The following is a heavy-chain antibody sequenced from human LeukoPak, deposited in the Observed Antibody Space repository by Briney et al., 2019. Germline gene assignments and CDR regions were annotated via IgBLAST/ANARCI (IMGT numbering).Heavy chain of an antibody. J-gene: IGHJ5*02. CDR2: IIPIFGTA. D-gene: IGHD3-10*01. Sequence: ASVKVSCKASGGTFSSYAISWVRQAPGQGLEWMGGIIPIFGTANYAQKFQGRVTITTDESTSTAYMELSSLRSEDTAVYYCARDGHYYGSGSYYKKGRWFDPWGQGTLVTVSS. V-gene: IGHV1-69*05. CDR1: GGTFSSYA. CDR3: ARDGHYYGSGSYYKKGRWFDP.